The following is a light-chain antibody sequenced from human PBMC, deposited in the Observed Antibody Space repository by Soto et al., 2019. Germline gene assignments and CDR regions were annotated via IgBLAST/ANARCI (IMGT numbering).Light chain of an antibody. CDR3: CSYAGTVV. J-gene: IGLJ2*01. Sequence: QSALTQPRSVSGSPGQSVTISCTGTSSDVGGYNYVSWYQQHPGKAPKLMIYDVSKQPSGVPDRFSGSKSGKTASLTISGLKAEDEADYYCCSYAGTVVFGGGTKLTVL. CDR2: DVS. CDR1: SSDVGGYNY. V-gene: IGLV2-11*01.